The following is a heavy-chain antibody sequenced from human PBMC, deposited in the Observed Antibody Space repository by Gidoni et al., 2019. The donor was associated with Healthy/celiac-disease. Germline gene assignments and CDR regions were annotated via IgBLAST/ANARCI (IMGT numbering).Heavy chain of an antibody. J-gene: IGHJ4*02. V-gene: IGHV3-30-3*01. D-gene: IGHD2-15*01. Sequence: QVQLVESGGGVVQPGRSLRLSCAASGFTFSSYAMHWVRQAPGKGLEWVAVISYDGSNKYYADSVKGRFTISRDNSKNTLYLQMNSLRAEDTAVYYCARGRVAATPRYDYWGQGTLVTVSS. CDR2: ISYDGSNK. CDR3: ARGRVAATPRYDY. CDR1: GFTFSSYA.